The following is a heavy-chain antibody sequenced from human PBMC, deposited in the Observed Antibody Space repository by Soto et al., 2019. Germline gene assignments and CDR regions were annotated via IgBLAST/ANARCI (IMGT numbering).Heavy chain of an antibody. Sequence: GGSLRLSCAGSGFTFRNYAMTWVRQAPGKGLEWVSTISGGGESRYYADSVKGRFTISRDNSKNTVVLQANSLRPEDTATYYCAKKGGGNQFWHLQHWGQGTLVTVSS. CDR2: ISGGGESR. D-gene: IGHD2-15*01. CDR1: GFTFRNYA. CDR3: AKKGGGNQFWHLQH. J-gene: IGHJ1*01. V-gene: IGHV3-23*01.